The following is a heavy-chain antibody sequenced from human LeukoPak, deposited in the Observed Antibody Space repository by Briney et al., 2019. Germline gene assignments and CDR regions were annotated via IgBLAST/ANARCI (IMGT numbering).Heavy chain of an antibody. J-gene: IGHJ6*02. CDR3: ARDKEDGMDV. CDR1: GFTFSDYY. Sequence: GGSLRLSCAASGFTFSDYYMTWLRQAPGKGLEWLSYISNSGSTVFYADSVKGRFTVSRDNAKRSLYLQMNSLRAEDTAVYYCARDKEDGMDVWGQGTTVTVSS. V-gene: IGHV3-11*04. CDR2: ISNSGSTV.